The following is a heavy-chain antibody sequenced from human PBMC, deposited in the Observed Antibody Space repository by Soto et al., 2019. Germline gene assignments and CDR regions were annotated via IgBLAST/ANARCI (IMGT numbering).Heavy chain of an antibody. CDR3: ASPYGSGSYASYYYGMDV. D-gene: IGHD3-10*01. CDR2: IYYSGST. V-gene: IGHV4-39*01. CDR1: GGSISSSSYY. J-gene: IGHJ6*02. Sequence: SSETLSLTCTVSGGSISSSSYYWGWIRQPPGKGLEWIGSIYYSGSTYYNPSLKSRVTISVDTSKNQFSLKLSSVTAADTAVYYCASPYGSGSYASYYYGMDVWGQGTTVTVSS.